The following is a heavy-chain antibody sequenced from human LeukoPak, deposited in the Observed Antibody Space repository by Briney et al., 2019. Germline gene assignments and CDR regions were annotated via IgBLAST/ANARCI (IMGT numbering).Heavy chain of an antibody. CDR1: GFTFQDYT. Sequence: GRSLRLSCAASGFTFQDYTMHWVRQAPGKGLEWVSGITWDSGSTDYADSVQGRFTISRDNAKNSLYVQMDSLRPEDTALYYCVTSNWGSPFDYWGQGTLVTVSS. V-gene: IGHV3-9*01. J-gene: IGHJ4*02. CDR3: VTSNWGSPFDY. D-gene: IGHD7-27*01. CDR2: ITWDSGST.